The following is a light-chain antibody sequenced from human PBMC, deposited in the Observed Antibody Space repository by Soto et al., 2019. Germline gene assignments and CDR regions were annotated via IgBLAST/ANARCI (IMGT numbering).Light chain of an antibody. CDR1: SSDVGNYDR. CDR3: SLWTNSATRL. CDR2: EVT. Sequence: SALTQPPSVSGSPGQSVTISCTGTSSDVGNYDRVSWYQQPPGTAPKLLIYEVTNRPSGVPDRFSGSKSGNTASLTISGLQAEDEADYYCSLWTNSATRLFGGGTKVTVL. J-gene: IGLJ3*02. V-gene: IGLV2-18*01.